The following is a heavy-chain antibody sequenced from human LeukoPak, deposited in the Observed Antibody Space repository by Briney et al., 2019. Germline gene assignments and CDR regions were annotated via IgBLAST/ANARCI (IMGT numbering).Heavy chain of an antibody. CDR1: GFIFSSYG. J-gene: IGHJ4*02. V-gene: IGHV3-30*18. D-gene: IGHD2-2*01. CDR2: ISYDGSNK. Sequence: PGRSLRLSCAASGFIFSSYGMHWVRQAPGKGLEWVAVISYDGSNKYYADSVKGRFTISRDNSKNTLNLQMNSLRVEDTAVYYCAKDPRSSTRTYFDYWVQGTLVNVSS. CDR3: AKDPRSSTRTYFDY.